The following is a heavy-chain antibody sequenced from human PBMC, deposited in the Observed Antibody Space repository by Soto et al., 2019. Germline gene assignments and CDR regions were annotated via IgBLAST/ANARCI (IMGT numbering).Heavy chain of an antibody. J-gene: IGHJ4*02. D-gene: IGHD1-7*01. V-gene: IGHV4-30-2*01. CDR3: ARMYSNFRHYFDS. Sequence: QLQLQESGSGLLRPSQTLSLPCAVSTDSLSFAGYSWAWIRKPPGKGLEWIGNIYHRGFTYYRPSLRGRISISADRSKNQVSLNVTSVTAAYTAVYYCARMYSNFRHYFDSWGQGALVTVSS. CDR2: IYHRGFT. CDR1: TDSLSFAGYS.